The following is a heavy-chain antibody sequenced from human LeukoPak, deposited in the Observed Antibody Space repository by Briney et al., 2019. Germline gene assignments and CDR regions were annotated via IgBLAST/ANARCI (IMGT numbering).Heavy chain of an antibody. CDR3: ARGGYYYDSSGYSHLPDY. CDR2: IIPIFGTT. V-gene: IGHV1-69*13. Sequence: ASVKVSCKASGGTFSSYAISWVRQAPGQGLEWMGGIIPIFGTTNYAQMFQGRVTITADESTSTAYMELSSLRSEDTAVYYCARGGYYYDSSGYSHLPDYWGQGTLVTVSA. J-gene: IGHJ4*02. CDR1: GGTFSSYA. D-gene: IGHD3-22*01.